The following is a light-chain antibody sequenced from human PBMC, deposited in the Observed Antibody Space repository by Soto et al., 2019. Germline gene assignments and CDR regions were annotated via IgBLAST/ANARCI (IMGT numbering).Light chain of an antibody. V-gene: IGKV3-15*01. CDR1: QSVSTN. J-gene: IGKJ1*01. CDR3: QHYHDWPPRT. Sequence: EIVMTQSPATLSGSPGERVTLSCRASQSVSTNVAWYQQKPGQAPRLLLYGASTRATGPPARFSGSGSGTEFTLTISSLQSEDFAVYYCQHYHDWPPRTFGQGTKVDIK. CDR2: GAS.